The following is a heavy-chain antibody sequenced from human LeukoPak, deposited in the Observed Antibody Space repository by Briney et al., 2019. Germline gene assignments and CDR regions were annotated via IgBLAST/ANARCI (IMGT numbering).Heavy chain of an antibody. V-gene: IGHV1-18*01. J-gene: IGHJ3*02. D-gene: IGHD4-11*01. Sequence: ASVKVSCKASGYTFTSYAITWVRQAPGQGLEWMGWISAYDGNTNYAQKLQGRVTMTTDTSTNTAYMELRSLRSDDTAVYYCARGLQENLAWLQAFTAFDIWGQGTMVTVSS. CDR2: ISAYDGNT. CDR3: ARGLQENLAWLQAFTAFDI. CDR1: GYTFTSYA.